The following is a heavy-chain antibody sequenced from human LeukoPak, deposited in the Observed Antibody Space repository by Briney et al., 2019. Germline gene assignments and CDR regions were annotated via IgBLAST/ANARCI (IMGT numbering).Heavy chain of an antibody. V-gene: IGHV1-2*06. D-gene: IGHD4-17*01. Sequence: ASVKVSCKASGYTFTGYYMHWVRQAPGQGLEWMGRINPNSGGTNSAQNFQGRVTMTRDTSINTAYMELSSLRTEDTAVYFCVRVPPGGTVTTDYWGQGTLVIVSS. CDR3: VRVPPGGTVTTDY. J-gene: IGHJ4*02. CDR1: GYTFTGYY. CDR2: INPNSGGT.